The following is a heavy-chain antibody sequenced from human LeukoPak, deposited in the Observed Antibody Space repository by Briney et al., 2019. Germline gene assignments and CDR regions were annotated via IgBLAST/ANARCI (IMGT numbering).Heavy chain of an antibody. CDR1: GFTFDDYA. J-gene: IGHJ4*02. Sequence: GRSLRLSCAACGFTFDDYAVQVLRQAPGKGLEGVSGNSWNCSSIGYADSVKRRFTISRDNAKNSLYLQMNSLRAEDTALYHCAKDKDDFWSSYFDYWGEGTLVTVSS. CDR2: NSWNCSSI. D-gene: IGHD3-3*01. V-gene: IGHV3-9*01. CDR3: AKDKDDFWSSYFDY.